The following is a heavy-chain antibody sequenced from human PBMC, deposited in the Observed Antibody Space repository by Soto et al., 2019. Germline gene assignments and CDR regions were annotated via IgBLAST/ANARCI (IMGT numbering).Heavy chain of an antibody. V-gene: IGHV1-18*04. J-gene: IGHJ5*02. CDR3: ARDTQDYDDSSGLDWFNP. D-gene: IGHD3-22*01. Sequence: ASVKVSCQASGYTFTSYGISWVRQAPGQGLEWMGWISAYNGKANYAQKLQGRVTMTTDTSTSTAYMELRSLRSDDTAVYYCARDTQDYDDSSGLDWFNPWGKGPLVTVS. CDR2: ISAYNGKA. CDR1: GYTFTSYG.